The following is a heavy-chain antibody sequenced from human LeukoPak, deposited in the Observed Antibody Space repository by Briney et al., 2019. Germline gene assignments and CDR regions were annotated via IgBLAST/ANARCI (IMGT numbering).Heavy chain of an antibody. V-gene: IGHV3-30*02. Sequence: GGSLRLSCAASGFTFSSYGMHWVRQAPGKGLEWVAFIRYDGSNKYYADSVKGRFTISRDNSKNTLSLQMNRLRAEDTAVYYCAKAIDGRAAQIDYWGQGTLVTVSS. J-gene: IGHJ4*02. CDR3: AKAIDGRAAQIDY. D-gene: IGHD5-24*01. CDR1: GFTFSSYG. CDR2: IRYDGSNK.